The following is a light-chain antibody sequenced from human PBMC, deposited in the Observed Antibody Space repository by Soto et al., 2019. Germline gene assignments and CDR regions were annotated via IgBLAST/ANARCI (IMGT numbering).Light chain of an antibody. J-gene: IGLJ2*01. CDR2: EVS. CDR3: CSYAGSSTK. CDR1: SSDVGSYNL. Sequence: QSALTQPASVSGSPGQSITLSCTGTSSDVGSYNLVSWYQQHPGKAPKLMIYEVSKRPSGVSNRFSGSKSGNTASLTISGLQAEDEADYYCCSYAGSSTKFGGGTKLTVL. V-gene: IGLV2-23*02.